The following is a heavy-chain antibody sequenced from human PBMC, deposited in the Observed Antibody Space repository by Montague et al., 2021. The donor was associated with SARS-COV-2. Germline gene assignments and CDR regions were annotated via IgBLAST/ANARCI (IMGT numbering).Heavy chain of an antibody. D-gene: IGHD3-3*01. CDR2: IYYSGST. CDR3: ARDPCLITVGGVVTSCGLDV. CDR1: GGSISSSSYY. V-gene: IGHV4-39*07. Sequence: SETLSLTCTVSGGSISSSSYYWSWIRQPPGKGLEWIGYIYYSGSTYYNPSLKSRVTISVDTSKNQFSLKLSSVTAADTAVYYCARDPCLITVGGVVTSCGLDVWGQGTPVTVSS. J-gene: IGHJ6*02.